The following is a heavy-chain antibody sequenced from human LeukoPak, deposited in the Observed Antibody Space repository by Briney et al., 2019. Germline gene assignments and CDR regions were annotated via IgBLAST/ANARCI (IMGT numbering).Heavy chain of an antibody. Sequence: PSETLSLTCTVSGGSISSGSYYWSWIRQPAGKGLEWIGRIYTSGSTNYNPSLKSRVTISVDTSKNQFSLKLSSVTAADTAVYYCASLYSPLGYCSSTSCSQPGWGQGTLVTVSS. CDR3: ASLYSPLGYCSSTSCSQPG. CDR1: GGSISSGSYY. CDR2: IYTSGST. D-gene: IGHD2-2*01. V-gene: IGHV4-61*02. J-gene: IGHJ4*02.